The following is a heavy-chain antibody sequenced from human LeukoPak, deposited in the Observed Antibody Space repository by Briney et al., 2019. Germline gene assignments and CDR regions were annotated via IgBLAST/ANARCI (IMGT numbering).Heavy chain of an antibody. CDR3: ARAGGWAREDYKGDAFDI. Sequence: ASVKVSCKASGYTFTNYGISWVRQAPGQGLEWMGWISTYNGNSNYAQKLQDRVTMTTDTSTTTAYMDLRSLRYDDTAVYYCARAGGWAREDYKGDAFDIWGQGTMVTVSS. CDR1: GYTFTNYG. V-gene: IGHV1-18*01. CDR2: ISTYNGNS. J-gene: IGHJ3*02. D-gene: IGHD6-19*01.